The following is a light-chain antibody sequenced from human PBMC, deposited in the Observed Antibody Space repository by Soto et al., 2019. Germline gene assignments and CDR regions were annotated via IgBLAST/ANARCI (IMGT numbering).Light chain of an antibody. Sequence: DIQMTQSPSSVSASVGDRVTITCRASQDVSTGLVWYQQKPGKAPKVLIKTASSLQIGVPSRFSGIGSGTDFTLTISSLQPEDFATYYCQQTDSFPLTFGGGTRVEIK. CDR3: QQTDSFPLT. CDR2: TAS. CDR1: QDVSTG. V-gene: IGKV1-12*01. J-gene: IGKJ4*01.